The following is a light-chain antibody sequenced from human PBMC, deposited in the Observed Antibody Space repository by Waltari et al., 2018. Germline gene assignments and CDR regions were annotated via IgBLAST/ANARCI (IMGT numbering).Light chain of an antibody. J-gene: IGKJ1*01. CDR2: AAS. Sequence: DIQMTQSPSSLSASVGDRVPITCRASPGISNYLAWYQQKPGKVPKLLIYAASTLQSGVPSRFSGSGSGTDFTLTISSLQPEDVATYYCQKYNSAPWTFGQGTKVEIK. CDR3: QKYNSAPWT. V-gene: IGKV1-27*01. CDR1: PGISNY.